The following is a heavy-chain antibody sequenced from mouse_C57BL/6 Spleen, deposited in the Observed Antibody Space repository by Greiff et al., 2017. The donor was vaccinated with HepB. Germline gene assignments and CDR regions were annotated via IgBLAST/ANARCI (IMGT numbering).Heavy chain of an antibody. J-gene: IGHJ4*01. D-gene: IGHD2-5*01. CDR1: GYTFTDYE. CDR3: TYSNYGLYAMDY. CDR2: IDPETGGT. V-gene: IGHV1-15*01. Sequence: SGAELVRPGASVTLSCKASGYTFTDYEMHWVKQTPVHGLEWIGAIDPETGGTAYNQKFKGKAILTADKSSSTAYMELRSLTSEDSAVYYCTYSNYGLYAMDYWGQGTSVTVSS.